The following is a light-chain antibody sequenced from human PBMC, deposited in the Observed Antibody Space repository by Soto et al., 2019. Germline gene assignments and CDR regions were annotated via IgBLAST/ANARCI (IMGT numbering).Light chain of an antibody. CDR1: SSDVGGYTY. Sequence: QSVLTQPASVSGSPGQSITISCTGTSSDVGGYTYISWYQQHPGKAPKLIIYEVSNRPSGISDRFSGSKSDNTASLTISGLQAEDEADYYCNSYSAGTTVEVFGTGTKLTVL. CDR3: NSYSAGTTVEV. V-gene: IGLV2-14*03. CDR2: EVS. J-gene: IGLJ1*01.